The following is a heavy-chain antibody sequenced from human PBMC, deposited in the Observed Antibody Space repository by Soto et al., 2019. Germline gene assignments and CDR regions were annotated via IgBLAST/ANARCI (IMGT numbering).Heavy chain of an antibody. CDR3: ARGRTIRNYADDSSDYFYFFDY. J-gene: IGHJ4*02. V-gene: IGHV4-59*01. Sequence: SETLSLTCTVSGDSISTFYWGWMRQSPGKELEWIGYVYYTGSTNYNPSLKSRVTISVDRSKNQFSLKLTSANAADTAVYYCARGRTIRNYADDSSDYFYFFDYWGQGTQVTVSS. CDR2: VYYTGST. CDR1: GDSISTFY. D-gene: IGHD3-22*01.